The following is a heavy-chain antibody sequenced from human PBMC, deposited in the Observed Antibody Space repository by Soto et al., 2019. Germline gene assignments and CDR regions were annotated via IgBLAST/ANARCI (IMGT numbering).Heavy chain of an antibody. J-gene: IGHJ4*02. D-gene: IGHD4-17*01. Sequence: SETLSLTCTVSGGSVSSGSYYWSWIRQPPGKGLEWIGYIYYSGSTNYNPSLKSRVTISVDTSKNQFSLKLSSVTAADTAVYYCARTLLHQTTVTTLFDYWGQGTLVTVSS. CDR3: ARTLLHQTTVTTLFDY. CDR1: GGSVSSGSYY. CDR2: IYYSGST. V-gene: IGHV4-61*01.